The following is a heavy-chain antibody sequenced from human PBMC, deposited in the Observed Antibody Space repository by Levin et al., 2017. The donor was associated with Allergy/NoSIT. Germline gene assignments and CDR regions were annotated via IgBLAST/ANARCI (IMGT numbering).Heavy chain of an antibody. Sequence: GESLKISCDASGFSLSEYAMSWVRQAPGKGLEWVSVITGGGFNTYYGDSAKGRFTVSRDNSKNTLYLELNSLRAEDTAVYYCAKKQGGTTGFSFDVWGQGTMVTVSS. CDR2: ITGGGFNT. CDR3: AKKQGGTTGFSFDV. V-gene: IGHV3-23*01. CDR1: GFSLSEYA. D-gene: IGHD1-14*01. J-gene: IGHJ3*01.